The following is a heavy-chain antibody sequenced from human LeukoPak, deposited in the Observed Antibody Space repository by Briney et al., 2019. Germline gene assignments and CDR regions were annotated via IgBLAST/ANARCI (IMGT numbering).Heavy chain of an antibody. D-gene: IGHD3-10*01. CDR1: GYTFTGYY. V-gene: IGHV1-69*13. CDR3: ARVDDGLCLDY. J-gene: IGHJ4*02. Sequence: GASVKVSCKASGYTFTGYYMHWVRQAPGQGLEWMGGIIPIFGTANYAQKFQGRVTITADESTSTAYMELSSLRSEDTAVYYCARVDDGLCLDYWGQGTLVTVSS. CDR2: IIPIFGTA.